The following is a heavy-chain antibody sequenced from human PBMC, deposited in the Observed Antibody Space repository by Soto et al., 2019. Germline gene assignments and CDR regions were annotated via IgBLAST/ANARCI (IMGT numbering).Heavy chain of an antibody. J-gene: IGHJ4*02. D-gene: IGHD7-27*01. CDR2: IYETGAT. CDR3: ARIAVPGASY. CDR1: VGSISRGGYY. Sequence: TLSLTGSVSVGSISRGGYYWSWIRQHPGEGLEYIGYIYETGATYYKPSLKSRVSISADTSKNQFSLKLSSVTGADTAVYFCARIAVPGASYWGQGTLVTVPQ. V-gene: IGHV4-31*03.